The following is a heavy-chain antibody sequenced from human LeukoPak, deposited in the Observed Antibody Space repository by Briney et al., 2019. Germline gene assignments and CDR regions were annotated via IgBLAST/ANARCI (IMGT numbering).Heavy chain of an antibody. CDR2: IKQDGNER. D-gene: IGHD3/OR15-3a*01. CDR1: GFTFSSYW. Sequence: GGSLRPSCAASGFTFSSYWMNWVRQAPGKGLEWVANIKQDGNERYYVDSAKGRFTISRDNAKNSLYLQMNSLGAEDTAVYYCARGPWTARDYFDYWGHGTLVTVSS. CDR3: ARGPWTARDYFDY. V-gene: IGHV3-7*03. J-gene: IGHJ4*01.